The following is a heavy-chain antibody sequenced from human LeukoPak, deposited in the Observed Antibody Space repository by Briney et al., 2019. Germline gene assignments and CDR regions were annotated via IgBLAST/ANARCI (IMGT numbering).Heavy chain of an antibody. CDR1: GGSVSSGGYS. J-gene: IGHJ4*02. V-gene: IGHV4-30-2*01. Sequence: SQTLSLTCAVSGGSVSSGGYSWSWIRQPPGMGLGWIGYIYHSGSTYYNPSLNSRVTISVDRSKNHFSLGLSSVTAADTAVYYCARTTSNYDYYFDYWGQGTLVTVSS. D-gene: IGHD5-12*01. CDR2: IYHSGST. CDR3: ARTTSNYDYYFDY.